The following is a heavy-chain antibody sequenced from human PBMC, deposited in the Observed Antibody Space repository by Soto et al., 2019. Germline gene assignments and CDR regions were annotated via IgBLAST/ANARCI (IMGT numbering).Heavy chain of an antibody. Sequence: GASVKVSCKASGYTFTGYYMHWVRQAPGQGLEWMGWINPNSGGTNYAQKFQGRVTMTRDTSISTAYMELSRLRSDDTAVYYCARDQDWWVRGVKYNWFDPWGQGTLVTVSS. CDR2: INPNSGGT. D-gene: IGHD3-10*01. CDR3: ARDQDWWVRGVKYNWFDP. J-gene: IGHJ5*02. CDR1: GYTFTGYY. V-gene: IGHV1-2*02.